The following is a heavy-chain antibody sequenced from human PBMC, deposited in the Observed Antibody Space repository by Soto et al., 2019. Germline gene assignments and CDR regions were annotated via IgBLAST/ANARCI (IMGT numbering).Heavy chain of an antibody. V-gene: IGHV3-15*01. Sequence: PVGSLRLSCAASGFTFSNAWMSWVRQAPGKGLEWVGRIKSKTDGGTTDYAAPVKGRFTISRDDSKNTLYLQMNSLKTEDTAVYYCTTDRRYSYAIRDYWGQGTLVTVSS. J-gene: IGHJ4*02. CDR1: GFTFSNAW. D-gene: IGHD5-18*01. CDR3: TTDRRYSYAIRDY. CDR2: IKSKTDGGTT.